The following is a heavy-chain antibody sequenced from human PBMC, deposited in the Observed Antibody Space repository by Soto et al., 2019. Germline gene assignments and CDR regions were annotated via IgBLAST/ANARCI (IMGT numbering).Heavy chain of an antibody. CDR3: AIGYSSSSNWYYYGMDV. J-gene: IGHJ6*02. V-gene: IGHV3-74*01. D-gene: IGHD6-6*01. Sequence: GGSLRLSCAASGFTFSSYWMHWVRQAPGEGLVWVSRINSDGSSTSYADSVKGRFTISRDNAKNTLYLQMDSLRAEDTAVYYCAIGYSSSSNWYYYGMDVWGQGATVTVSS. CDR1: GFTFSSYW. CDR2: INSDGSST.